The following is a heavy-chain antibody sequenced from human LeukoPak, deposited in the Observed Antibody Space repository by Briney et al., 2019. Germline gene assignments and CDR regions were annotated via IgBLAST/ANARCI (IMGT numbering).Heavy chain of an antibody. J-gene: IGHJ6*02. D-gene: IGHD3-3*01. CDR3: ARGLDFWSGYIYYYYYYGMDV. Sequence: SETLSLTCAVYGGSFSGYYWSWIRQPPGKGLEWIGEINHSGSTNYNPSLKSRVTISVDTSKNQFSLKLSSVTAADTAVYYCARGLDFWSGYIYYYYYYGMDVWGQGTTVAVSS. CDR2: INHSGST. V-gene: IGHV4-34*01. CDR1: GGSFSGYY.